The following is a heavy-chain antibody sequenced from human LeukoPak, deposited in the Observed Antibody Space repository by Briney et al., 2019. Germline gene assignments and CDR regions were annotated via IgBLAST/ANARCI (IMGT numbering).Heavy chain of an antibody. CDR2: ISSSSSYI. J-gene: IGHJ4*02. V-gene: IGHV3-21*01. D-gene: IGHD5-24*01. CDR1: GFTFSSSA. Sequence: GGSLRLSCAASGFTFSSSAMSWVRQAPGKGLEWVSSISSSSSYIYYADSVRGRFTISRDNAKNSLYLQMNSLRAEDTAVYYCARGRDGSQSPIDDWGQGTLVTVSS. CDR3: ARGRDGSQSPIDD.